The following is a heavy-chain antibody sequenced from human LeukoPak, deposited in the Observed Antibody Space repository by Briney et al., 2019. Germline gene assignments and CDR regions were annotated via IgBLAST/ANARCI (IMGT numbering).Heavy chain of an antibody. V-gene: IGHV3-11*04. CDR3: ARGTFGGFPPRGSHH. CDR1: GFRFSDYY. Sequence: GGSLRLSCAASGFRFSDYYMNWIRQAPGEGLKWVSYISSTGGTTFYADSVKGRFTISRANSTTSLFLQMNSLRAQDTAVYDCARGTFGGFPPRGSHHGAQGTLVSVSS. CDR2: ISSTGGTT. J-gene: IGHJ1*01. D-gene: IGHD2/OR15-2a*01.